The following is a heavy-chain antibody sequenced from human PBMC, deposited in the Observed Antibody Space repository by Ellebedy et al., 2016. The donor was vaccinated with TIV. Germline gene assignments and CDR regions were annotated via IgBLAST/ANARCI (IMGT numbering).Heavy chain of an antibody. CDR3: AKERGTVLIPEAFDV. V-gene: IGHV1-18*04. D-gene: IGHD4-23*01. Sequence: AASVKVSCKASGYTFSNYGISWVRQAPGQGLEWMAWISHYNGNTHYAQQFQDRVTTTTDTATSTAYMELRSLRSDDTAVYYCAKERGTVLIPEAFDVWGQGTVVIVSS. J-gene: IGHJ3*01. CDR1: GYTFSNYG. CDR2: ISHYNGNT.